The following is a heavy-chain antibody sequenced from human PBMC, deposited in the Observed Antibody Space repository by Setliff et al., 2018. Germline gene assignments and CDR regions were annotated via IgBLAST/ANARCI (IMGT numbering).Heavy chain of an antibody. CDR2: IYYSGTA. CDR3: ARTYYYASGRSGYYYYYYYMDV. D-gene: IGHD3-10*01. V-gene: IGHV4-39*01. J-gene: IGHJ6*03. Sequence: SETLSLTCTISGDSISDISYYWGFIRQSPGKGPEWIGSIYYSGTAYYNPSLESRVTMFVDTSKNQFSLKLNSVTAADTAIYYCARTYYYASGRSGYYYYYYYMDVWGKGTTVTVSS. CDR1: GDSISDISYY.